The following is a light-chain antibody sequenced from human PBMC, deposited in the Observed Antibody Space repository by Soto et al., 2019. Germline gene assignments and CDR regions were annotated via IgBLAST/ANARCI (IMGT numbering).Light chain of an antibody. Sequence: QSALTQPASVSGSPGQSITISCAGTSSDVGGYSYVSWYQQLPGKAPQLVIYDVTHRPSGVSDRFSGSRSGNTASLTISGLQAEDEADYYCTSFTSGSTPYVLGTGTKLTVL. CDR2: DVT. J-gene: IGLJ1*01. CDR1: SSDVGGYSY. V-gene: IGLV2-14*03. CDR3: TSFTSGSTPYV.